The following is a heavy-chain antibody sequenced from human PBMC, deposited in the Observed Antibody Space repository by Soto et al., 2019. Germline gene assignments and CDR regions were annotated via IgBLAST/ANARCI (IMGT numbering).Heavy chain of an antibody. CDR3: ARHVTGFQGADYFDGMDV. D-gene: IGHD4-17*01. V-gene: IGHV5-51*01. CDR2: VYPSDSDV. J-gene: IGHJ6*02. Sequence: PGESLKISCQGTGYRFSSSWIGWVRQKPGKGLERLGNVYPSDSDVRYSPAFEGQVTISADNSINTAYLQLLNLKASDTAMYYCARHVTGFQGADYFDGMDVWGQGTTVTV. CDR1: GYRFSSSW.